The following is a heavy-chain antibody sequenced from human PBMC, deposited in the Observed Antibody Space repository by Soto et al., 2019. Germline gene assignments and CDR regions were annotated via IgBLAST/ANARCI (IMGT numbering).Heavy chain of an antibody. Sequence: GGSLRLSCAASGFTFSSYSMNWVRQAPGKGLEWVSSISSSSSYIYYADSVKGRFTISRDNAKNSLYLQMNSLRAEDTAVYYCARKYDIARPDDAFDIWGQGTMVTVSS. CDR3: ARKYDIARPDDAFDI. V-gene: IGHV3-21*01. CDR2: ISSSSSYI. CDR1: GFTFSSYS. J-gene: IGHJ3*02. D-gene: IGHD3-9*01.